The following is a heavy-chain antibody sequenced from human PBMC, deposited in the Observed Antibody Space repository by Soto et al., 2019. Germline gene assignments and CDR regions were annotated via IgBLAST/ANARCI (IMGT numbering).Heavy chain of an antibody. Sequence: GXSVKVSFNTSGGTFSNDIITWLRHSPGQGLEWMGRIIPLLDTTNYAQKFQGRVTITADKSTGTAYMELNRLRSEDTAVYYCARDQSWQELVWWFDPWGQGTLVTVSS. CDR1: GGTFSNDI. D-gene: IGHD6-13*01. J-gene: IGHJ5*02. CDR2: IIPLLDTT. CDR3: ARDQSWQELVWWFDP. V-gene: IGHV1-69*08.